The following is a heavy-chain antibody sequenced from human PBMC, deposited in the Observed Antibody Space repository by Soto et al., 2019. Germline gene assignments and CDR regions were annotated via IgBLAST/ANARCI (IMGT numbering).Heavy chain of an antibody. CDR2: IVVGSGNT. D-gene: IGHD3-22*01. CDR3: AASGRAGYYSYYYYGMDV. J-gene: IGHJ6*02. CDR1: GFAFTSSA. V-gene: IGHV1-58*01. Sequence: SVKVSCKASGFAFTSSAVQWVRQARGQRLEWIGWIVVGSGNTNYAQKFQERVTITRDMSTSTAYMELSSLRSEDTAVYYCAASGRAGYYSYYYYGMDVWGQGTTVTVSS.